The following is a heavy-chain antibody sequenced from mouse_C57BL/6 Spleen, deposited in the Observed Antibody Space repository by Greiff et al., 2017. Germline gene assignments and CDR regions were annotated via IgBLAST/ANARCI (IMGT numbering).Heavy chain of an antibody. CDR1: GFTFSDYG. D-gene: IGHD1-1*01. J-gene: IGHJ2*01. CDR2: ISNLAYSI. Sequence: EVQVVESGGGLVQPGGSLKLSCAASGFTFSDYGMAWVRQAPRKGPEWVAFISNLAYSIYYADTVTGRFTISRENAKNTLYLEMSSLRSEDTAMYYCARRRITTGGDYFDYWGQGTTLTVSS. V-gene: IGHV5-15*01. CDR3: ARRRITTGGDYFDY.